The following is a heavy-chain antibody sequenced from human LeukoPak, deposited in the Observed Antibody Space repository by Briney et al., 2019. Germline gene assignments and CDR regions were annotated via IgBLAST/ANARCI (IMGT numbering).Heavy chain of an antibody. Sequence: ASVKVSCKASGYTFTSYYMHWVRQAPGQGLEWMGMINPSGGSTSYAQKFQGRVTMTRDMSTSTVYMELSSLRSEDTAVYYCARSSSSNSDFDYWGQGTLVTVSS. J-gene: IGHJ4*02. D-gene: IGHD6-6*01. V-gene: IGHV1-46*01. CDR3: ARSSSSNSDFDY. CDR1: GYTFTSYY. CDR2: INPSGGST.